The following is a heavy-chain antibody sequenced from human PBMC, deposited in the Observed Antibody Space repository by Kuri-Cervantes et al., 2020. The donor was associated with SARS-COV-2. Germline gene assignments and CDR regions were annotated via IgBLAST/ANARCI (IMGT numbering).Heavy chain of an antibody. J-gene: IGHJ3*02. D-gene: IGHD5-18*01. CDR2: ISWNSGSI. V-gene: IGHV3-9*01. CDR1: GFTFDAYA. CDR3: ARGYSYGYAVLDAFDI. Sequence: GGSLRLSCAASGFTFDAYAMHWVRQAPGKGLEWVSGISWNSGSIGYADSVKGRFTISRDNAKNSLYLQMNSLRAEDTAVYYCARGYSYGYAVLDAFDIWGQGTMVTVSS.